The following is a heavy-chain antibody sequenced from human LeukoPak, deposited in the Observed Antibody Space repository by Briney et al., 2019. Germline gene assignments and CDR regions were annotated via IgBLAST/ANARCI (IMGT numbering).Heavy chain of an antibody. V-gene: IGHV4-59*01. CDR2: ILYSGSN. J-gene: IGHJ5*02. CDR3: AREGTAGTNLNWFDP. D-gene: IGHD1-1*01. Sequence: SETLSLTCTVSGGSISSYYWSWIRQPPGKGLEWIGYILYSGSNNFNPSLKSRVTISVDTSKNQFSLKLSSVTAADTAVYYCAREGTAGTNLNWFDPWGQGTLVTVSS. CDR1: GGSISSYY.